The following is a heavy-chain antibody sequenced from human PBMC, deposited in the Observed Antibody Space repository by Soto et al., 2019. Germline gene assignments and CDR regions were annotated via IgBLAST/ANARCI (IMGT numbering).Heavy chain of an antibody. CDR1: GGSISSSSYY. V-gene: IGHV4-39*01. CDR3: ARQRGDYYDSSGYFFWFDP. D-gene: IGHD3-22*01. Sequence: ETLSLTCTVSGGSISSSSYYWGWIRQPPGKGLEWIGSIYYSGSTYYNPSLKSRVTISVDTSKNQFSLKLSSVTAADTAVYYCARQRGDYYDSSGYFFWFDPWGQGTLVTVSS. CDR2: IYYSGST. J-gene: IGHJ5*02.